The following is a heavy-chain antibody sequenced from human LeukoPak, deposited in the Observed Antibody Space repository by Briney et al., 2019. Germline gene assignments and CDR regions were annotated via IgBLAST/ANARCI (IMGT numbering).Heavy chain of an antibody. CDR2: VYYSGGT. V-gene: IGHV4-39*01. CDR1: GGSISSSSYN. J-gene: IGHJ5*02. D-gene: IGHD1-26*01. Sequence: SETLSLTCNVSGGSISSSSYNWGWIRQPPGKPLEWIGSVYYSGGTYYNPSLKSRVTISVDTSKNQFSLILNSVTAADTAVYYCARRHSGSYDGKHWFDPWGQGTLVTVSS. CDR3: ARRHSGSYDGKHWFDP.